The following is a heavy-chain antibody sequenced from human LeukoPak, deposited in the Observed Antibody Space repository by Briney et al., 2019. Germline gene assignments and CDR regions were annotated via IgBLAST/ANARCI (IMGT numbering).Heavy chain of an antibody. J-gene: IGHJ3*02. Sequence: PGKSLRLSCAASGSTFDYYAMHWVRQAPGKGLEWVAVISYDGVITYHSDSVKGRFTISRDNSKNTLYLQMNSLRVEDTAVYHCAKVRGPTPRNALDIWGQGTMVIVSS. CDR2: ISYDGVIT. CDR1: GSTFDYYA. CDR3: AKVRGPTPRNALDI. V-gene: IGHV3-30*18. D-gene: IGHD3-10*01.